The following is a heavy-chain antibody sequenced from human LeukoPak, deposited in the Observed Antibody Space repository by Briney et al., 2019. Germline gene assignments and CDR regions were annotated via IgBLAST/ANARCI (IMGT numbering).Heavy chain of an antibody. CDR2: INSDGSST. Sequence: GGSLRLSCAASGFTFSSYWMHWVRQVPGKGLVWVSRINSDGSSTSYADSVKGRFTISRDDAKNSLYLQMNSLRAEDAAVYYCARLYSGYGGYFDYWGQGTLVTVSS. CDR3: ARLYSGYGGYFDY. D-gene: IGHD5-12*01. V-gene: IGHV3-74*01. CDR1: GFTFSSYW. J-gene: IGHJ4*02.